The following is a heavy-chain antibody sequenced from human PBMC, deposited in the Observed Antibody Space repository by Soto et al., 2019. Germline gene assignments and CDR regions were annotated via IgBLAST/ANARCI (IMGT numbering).Heavy chain of an antibody. CDR2: ISGSGSST. CDR1: GFTFSSYA. CDR3: AKPLAARPFYYYYGMDV. D-gene: IGHD6-6*01. V-gene: IGHV3-23*01. J-gene: IGHJ6*02. Sequence: GGSLRLSCAASGFTFSSYAMSWVRQAPGKGLEWVSAISGSGSSTYYADSVKGRFTISRDNSKNTLYLQMNSLRAEDTAVYYCAKPLAARPFYYYYGMDVWGQGTTVTVSS.